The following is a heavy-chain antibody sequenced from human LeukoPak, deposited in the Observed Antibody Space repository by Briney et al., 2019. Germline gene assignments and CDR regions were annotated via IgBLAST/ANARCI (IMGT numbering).Heavy chain of an antibody. D-gene: IGHD6-6*01. V-gene: IGHV3-30*02. CDR2: IRYDGSNK. CDR1: GITFSSYG. J-gene: IGHJ4*02. Sequence: GGSLRLSCAASGITFSSYGMQWVRQAPGKGLEWVAYIRYDGSNKYYGDSVKGRFTISRDNSKNTLYLQVNSLRTEDTAVYYCAKGETRFELVPESVFDYWGQGTLVTVSS. CDR3: AKGETRFELVPESVFDY.